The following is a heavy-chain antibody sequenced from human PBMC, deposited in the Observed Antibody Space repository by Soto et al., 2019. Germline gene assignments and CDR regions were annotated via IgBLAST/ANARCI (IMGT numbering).Heavy chain of an antibody. D-gene: IGHD2-21*01. CDR1: GFTFSSYS. CDR3: ARGLGWRRGPFDF. CDR2: ISSSSNTI. Sequence: LRLSCAASGFTFSSYSMNWVRQAPGKGLEWLSYISSSSNTIFYADSVKGRFTISRDSANSSLYLQLNSLRDDDTAVYFCARGLGWRRGPFDFWGQGTPVTVSS. J-gene: IGHJ4*02. V-gene: IGHV3-48*02.